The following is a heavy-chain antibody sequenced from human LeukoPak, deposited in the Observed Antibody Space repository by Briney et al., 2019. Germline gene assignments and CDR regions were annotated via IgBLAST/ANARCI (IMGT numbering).Heavy chain of an antibody. J-gene: IGHJ3*02. CDR2: ISGSGGST. V-gene: IGHV3-23*01. CDR3: AKDRYYDSSGVPEAFDI. CDR1: GFTFSSYA. Sequence: GGSLRLSCAASGFTFSSYAMSWVRQAPGKGLEWVSAISGSGGSTYYADSVKGRFTISRDNSKNTLYLQMNSLRAEDTAVYYCAKDRYYDSSGVPEAFDIWGQGTMVTVSS. D-gene: IGHD3-22*01.